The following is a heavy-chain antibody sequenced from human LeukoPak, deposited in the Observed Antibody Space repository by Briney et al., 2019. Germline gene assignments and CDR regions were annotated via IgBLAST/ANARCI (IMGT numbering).Heavy chain of an antibody. V-gene: IGHV3-7*01. CDR1: GFTFSSYS. Sequence: GGSLRLSCAASGFTFSSYSMSWVRQAPGKGLEWVANIKTDGSDQYYVDSVKGRFTISRDNAKNSLYLQMNSLRAEDTAVYYCARGLLSRAFDIWGQGTMVTVSS. CDR2: IKTDGSDQ. CDR3: ARGLLSRAFDI. J-gene: IGHJ3*02. D-gene: IGHD1-26*01.